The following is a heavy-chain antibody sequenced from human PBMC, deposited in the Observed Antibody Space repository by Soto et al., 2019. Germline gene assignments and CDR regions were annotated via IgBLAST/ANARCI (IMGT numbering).Heavy chain of an antibody. CDR2: IWYDGSNK. J-gene: IGHJ6*02. D-gene: IGHD2-2*01. CDR3: ARDAPPALGYCSSTSCYSRHGMDV. CDR1: GFTFSSYG. Sequence: QVQLVESRGGVVQPGRSLRLSCAASGFTFSSYGMHWVRQAPGKGLEWVAVIWYDGSNKYYADSVKGRFTISRDNSKNTLYLQMNSLRAEDTAVYYCARDAPPALGYCSSTSCYSRHGMDVWGQGTTVTVSS. V-gene: IGHV3-33*01.